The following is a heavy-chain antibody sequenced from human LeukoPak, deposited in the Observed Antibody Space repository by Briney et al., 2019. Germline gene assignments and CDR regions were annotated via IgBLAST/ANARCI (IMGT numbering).Heavy chain of an antibody. D-gene: IGHD4-11*01. V-gene: IGHV1-2*02. J-gene: IGHJ5*02. CDR1: GYTFTGYY. Sequence: GASVKVSCKASGYTFTGYYMHWVRQAPGQGLEWMGWINPNSGGTNYAQKFQGRVTMTRDTSISTAYMELRSLRSDDTAVYYCARVGDYPKRWFDPWGQGTLVTVSS. CDR2: INPNSGGT. CDR3: ARVGDYPKRWFDP.